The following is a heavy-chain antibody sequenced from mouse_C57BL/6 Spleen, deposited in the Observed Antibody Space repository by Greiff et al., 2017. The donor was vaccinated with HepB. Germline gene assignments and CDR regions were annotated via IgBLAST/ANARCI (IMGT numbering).Heavy chain of an antibody. CDR1: GYAFSSYW. J-gene: IGHJ4*01. CDR3: ARGGVVASYYAMDY. CDR2: IYPGDGDT. V-gene: IGHV1-80*01. Sequence: QVQLQQSGAELVKPGASVKISCKASGYAFSSYWMNWVKQRPGKGLEWIGQIYPGDGDTNYNEKFKGKATLTADKSSSTAYMQLSSLTSEVSAVYFCARGGVVASYYAMDYWGQGTAVTVSA. D-gene: IGHD1-1*01.